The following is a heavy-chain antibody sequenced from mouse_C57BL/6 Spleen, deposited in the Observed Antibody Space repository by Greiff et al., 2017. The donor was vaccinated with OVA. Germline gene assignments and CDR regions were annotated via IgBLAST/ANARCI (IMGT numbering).Heavy chain of an antibody. CDR2: IYPSDSET. CDR1: GYTFTSYW. Sequence: QVQLQQPGAELVRPGSSVKLSCKASGYTFTSYWMDWVKQRPGQGLEWIGNIYPSDSETHYNQKFKDKATLTVDKSSSTAYMQLSSLTSEDSAVYYCARLTYYGSSYGWFAYWGQGTLVTVSA. V-gene: IGHV1-61*01. J-gene: IGHJ3*01. D-gene: IGHD1-1*01. CDR3: ARLTYYGSSYGWFAY.